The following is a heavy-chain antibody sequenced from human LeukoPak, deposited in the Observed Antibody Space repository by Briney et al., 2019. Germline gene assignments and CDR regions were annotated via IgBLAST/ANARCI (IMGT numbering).Heavy chain of an antibody. CDR2: INPNSGGT. D-gene: IGHD6-19*01. V-gene: IGHV1-2*02. J-gene: IGHJ4*02. Sequence: ASVKVSCKASGYTLTGYYMHWGRQAPGQGLEWMGWINPNSGGTNYGEKFQGRVTMTRDTSTSTGYLELRRLGFDDTAVYFCAIPLDSSGPLGYWGQGALVTVSS. CDR1: GYTLTGYY. CDR3: AIPLDSSGPLGY.